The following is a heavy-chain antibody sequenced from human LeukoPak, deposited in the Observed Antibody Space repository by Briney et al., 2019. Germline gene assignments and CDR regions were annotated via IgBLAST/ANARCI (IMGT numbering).Heavy chain of an antibody. CDR2: VYNSGST. CDR3: VRDWEGFNFDI. V-gene: IGHV4-59*02. J-gene: IGHJ3*02. Sequence: SETLSLTCTVSGGTVSSYYWSWVRQPPGEGLEWIAYVYNSGSTNYNPSLKSRVTISVDRPKNQFSLKMNSVTAADTAVYYCVRDWEGFNFDIWGQGTMVTVSS. D-gene: IGHD1-26*01. CDR1: GGTVSSYY.